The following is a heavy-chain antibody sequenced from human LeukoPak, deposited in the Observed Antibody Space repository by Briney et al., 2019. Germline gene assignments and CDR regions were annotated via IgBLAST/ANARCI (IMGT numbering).Heavy chain of an antibody. CDR1: GFTFSSYV. V-gene: IGHV3-64*02. Sequence: GGSLRLSCAASGFTFSSYVMHWVRQAPGKGLEYVSAISTKGDRTYYADSVKDRFTISRDNSKNTLYLQMGSLRAEDMAVDYCARGAAAGTEDYWGQGTLVTVAS. CDR2: ISTKGDRT. CDR3: ARGAAAGTEDY. J-gene: IGHJ4*02. D-gene: IGHD6-13*01.